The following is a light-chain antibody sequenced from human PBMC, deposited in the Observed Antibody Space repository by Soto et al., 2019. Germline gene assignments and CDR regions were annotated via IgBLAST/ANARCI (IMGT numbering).Light chain of an antibody. CDR1: QDIEND. Sequence: DIQMTQSPSSLSASVGDRVTITCRASQDIENDLGWYQQRPGKAPRRLIYTTSTLHSGVPSRFSGSGSGTEFTLTISRLQTEDFATYYCLKYNSYPRTFGQGTKLEIK. CDR2: TTS. J-gene: IGKJ2*01. CDR3: LKYNSYPRT. V-gene: IGKV1-17*01.